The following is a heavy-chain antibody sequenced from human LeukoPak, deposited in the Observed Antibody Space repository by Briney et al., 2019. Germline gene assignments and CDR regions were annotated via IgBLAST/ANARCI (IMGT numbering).Heavy chain of an antibody. J-gene: IGHJ4*02. CDR1: GFTFSSYA. Sequence: PGGSLRLSCAASGFTFSSYAMSWVRQAPGRGLEWVSVISGSGGSTYYADSVKGRFTISRDNSKNTLYMQMNSLRAEDTAVYYCAKKVYNWNGNFDYWGQGTLVTVSS. CDR2: ISGSGGST. CDR3: AKKVYNWNGNFDY. D-gene: IGHD1-20*01. V-gene: IGHV3-23*01.